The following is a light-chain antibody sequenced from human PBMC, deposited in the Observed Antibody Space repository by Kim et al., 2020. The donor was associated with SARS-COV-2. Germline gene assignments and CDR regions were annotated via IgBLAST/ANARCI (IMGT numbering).Light chain of an antibody. CDR3: ATWDTSLNSGI. V-gene: IGLV1-51*01. CDR2: DNN. Sequence: GKRLTLSCSGGASNIGNNFVSWYQQVPGTAPKLLIYDNNKRPSGIPDRFSGSKSGTSATLGITGVQPGDEADYYCATWDTSLNSGIFAGGTQLTVL. J-gene: IGLJ2*01. CDR1: ASNIGNNF.